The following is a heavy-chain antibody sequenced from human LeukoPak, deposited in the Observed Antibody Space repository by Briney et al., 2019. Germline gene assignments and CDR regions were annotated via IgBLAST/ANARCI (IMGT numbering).Heavy chain of an antibody. J-gene: IGHJ6*02. CDR1: GFTFGDHA. D-gene: IGHD5-18*01. V-gene: IGHV3-49*04. Sequence: GGSLRLSCTGSGFTFGDHAMSWARQAPGKGLEWVGFIRSKAYRGTTEYAASVKGRFTISRDDSASIAYLQMNSLRTEDTAVYYCARGPIQLWIHNAMDVWGQGTTVTVSS. CDR3: ARGPIQLWIHNAMDV. CDR2: IRSKAYRGTT.